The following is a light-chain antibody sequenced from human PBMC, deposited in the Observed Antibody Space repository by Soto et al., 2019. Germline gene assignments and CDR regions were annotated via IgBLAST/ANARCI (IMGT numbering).Light chain of an antibody. CDR1: QDISNY. V-gene: IGKV1-33*01. CDR3: QQFDNLPLA. Sequence: DIQMTQSPSSLSASVGDRVTITCQASQDISNYLNWYQQKPGKAPKLLIYDASNLEIGVPSRFSGSGSGTDFTFTISSLQPEELATYYCQQFDNLPLAFGGGTKVEIK. J-gene: IGKJ4*01. CDR2: DAS.